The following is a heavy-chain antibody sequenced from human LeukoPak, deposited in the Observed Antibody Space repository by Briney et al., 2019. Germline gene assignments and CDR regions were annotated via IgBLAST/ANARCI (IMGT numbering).Heavy chain of an antibody. CDR1: GYTFTRYG. D-gene: IGHD3-22*01. CDR3: ARSPYYYDSSGYSLPYYFDY. Sequence: ASVTVSCKASGYTFTRYGITWVRQAPGQGLEWMGWISAYNGNTNYAQKLQGRVTMTTDTSTSTAYMELRSLRSDDTAVYYCARSPYYYDSSGYSLPYYFDYWGQGTLVTVSS. CDR2: ISAYNGNT. V-gene: IGHV1-18*01. J-gene: IGHJ4*02.